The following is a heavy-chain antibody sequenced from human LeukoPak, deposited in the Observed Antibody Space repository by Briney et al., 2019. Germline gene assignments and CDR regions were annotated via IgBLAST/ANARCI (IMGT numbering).Heavy chain of an antibody. CDR1: GFTFSSYS. J-gene: IGHJ4*02. CDR3: ASLISIAAAGTGFFDY. CDR2: ISSSSSNI. V-gene: IGHV3-48*04. D-gene: IGHD6-13*01. Sequence: PGGSLRLSCAASGFTFSSYSMNWVRQAPGKGLEWVSYISSSSSNIYYADSVKGRFTISRDNAKNSLYLQMNSLRAEDTAVYYCASLISIAAAGTGFFDYWGQGTLVTVSS.